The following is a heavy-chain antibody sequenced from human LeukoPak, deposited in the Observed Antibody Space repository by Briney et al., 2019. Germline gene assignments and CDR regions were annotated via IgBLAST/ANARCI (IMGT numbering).Heavy chain of an antibody. V-gene: IGHV4-39*07. CDR2: INHSGST. CDR1: GDSVSSNSYY. Sequence: PSETLSLTCSVSGDSVSSNSYYWSWIRQPPGKGLEWIGEINHSGSTNYNPSLKSRVTISVDTSKNQFSLKLSSVTAADTAVYYCASPRLGRRYYFDYWGQGTLVTVSS. J-gene: IGHJ4*02. CDR3: ASPRLGRRYYFDY.